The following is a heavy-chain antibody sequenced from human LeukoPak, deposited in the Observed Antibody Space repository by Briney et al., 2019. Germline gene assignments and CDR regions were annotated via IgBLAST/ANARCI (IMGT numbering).Heavy chain of an antibody. CDR2: ISGSGGST. CDR3: AKSNDKYSSSSHY. D-gene: IGHD6-6*01. Sequence: GGSLRLSCAASGFTFSSYAMSWVRQAPGKGLELVSAISGSGGSTYYADSVKGRFTISRDNSKNTLYLQMNSLRAEDTAVYYCAKSNDKYSSSSHYWGQGTLVTVSS. CDR1: GFTFSSYA. J-gene: IGHJ4*02. V-gene: IGHV3-23*01.